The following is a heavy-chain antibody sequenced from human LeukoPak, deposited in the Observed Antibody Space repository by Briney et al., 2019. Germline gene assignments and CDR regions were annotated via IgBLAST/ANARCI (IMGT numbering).Heavy chain of an antibody. Sequence: GASVKVSCKASGYTFTSYDINWLRQATGQGLEWMGWMNPNSGNTGYEQKFQGRATMTRNTSISTAYMELSSLRSEDTAVYYCARDAQTYYYDSSGYYLDYWGQGTLVTVSS. J-gene: IGHJ4*02. V-gene: IGHV1-8*01. CDR2: MNPNSGNT. CDR1: GYTFTSYD. D-gene: IGHD3-22*01. CDR3: ARDAQTYYYDSSGYYLDY.